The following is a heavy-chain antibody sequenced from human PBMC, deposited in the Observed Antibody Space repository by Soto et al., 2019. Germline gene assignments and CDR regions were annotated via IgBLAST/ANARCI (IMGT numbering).Heavy chain of an antibody. D-gene: IGHD3-3*01. CDR3: ARGPPGRLRFLEWLPTHYYYGMDV. CDR1: GFTFSSYW. Sequence: GGSLRLSCAASGFTFSSYWMSWVRQAPGKGLEWVANIKQDGSEKYYVDSVKGRFTISRDNAKNSLYLQMNSLRAEDTAVYYWARGPPGRLRFLEWLPTHYYYGMDVWGQGTTVTVSS. CDR2: IKQDGSEK. V-gene: IGHV3-7*01. J-gene: IGHJ6*02.